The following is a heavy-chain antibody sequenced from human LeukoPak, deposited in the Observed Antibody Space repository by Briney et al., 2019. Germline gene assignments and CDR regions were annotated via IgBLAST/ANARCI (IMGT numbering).Heavy chain of an antibody. J-gene: IGHJ5*02. Sequence: SETLSLTCTVSGGSISSYYWSWIRQPPGKGLEWIGEINHSGSTNYNPSLESRVTISVDTSKNQFSLKLSSVTAADTAVYYCARGRHCSGGSCFRHSYNWFDPWGQGTLATVSS. CDR1: GGSISSYY. CDR2: INHSGST. V-gene: IGHV4-34*01. CDR3: ARGRHCSGGSCFRHSYNWFDP. D-gene: IGHD2-15*01.